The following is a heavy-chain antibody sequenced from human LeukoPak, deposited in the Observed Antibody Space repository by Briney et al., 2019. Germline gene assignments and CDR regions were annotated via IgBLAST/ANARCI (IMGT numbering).Heavy chain of an antibody. V-gene: IGHV3-7*03. D-gene: IGHD1-26*01. Sequence: GGSLRLSCAASGFTFSSYWMSWVRQAPGKGLEWVANIKQDGSEKYYVDSVKGRFTISRDNSKNTLYLQMNSLRAEDTAVYYCAKDGSGSYGRRSYYFDYWGQGTLVTVSS. CDR1: GFTFSSYW. CDR2: IKQDGSEK. CDR3: AKDGSGSYGRRSYYFDY. J-gene: IGHJ4*02.